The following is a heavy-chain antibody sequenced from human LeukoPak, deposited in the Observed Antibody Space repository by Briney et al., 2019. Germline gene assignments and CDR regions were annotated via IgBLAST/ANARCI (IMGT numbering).Heavy chain of an antibody. J-gene: IGHJ4*02. CDR2: IRNDGSQT. V-gene: IGHV3-30*02. CDR1: GFTFRTTG. D-gene: IGHD6-19*01. Sequence: PGGSLRLSCLASGFTFRTTGMHWVRQAPGKGLEWVAFIRNDGSQTYYIDSVRGRFTISRDHSKNTLSLQMNSLRGEDTAVYYCAKEGKFQVAVVFEYWGQGTLVIVSS. CDR3: AKEGKFQVAVVFEY.